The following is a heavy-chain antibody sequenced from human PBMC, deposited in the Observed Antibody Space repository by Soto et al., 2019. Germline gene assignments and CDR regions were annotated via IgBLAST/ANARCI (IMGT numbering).Heavy chain of an antibody. CDR2: INPSGGST. CDR3: ARGAATIDYYYYGMDV. Sequence: ASVKVSCKASGYTFTSYYMHWVRQAPGQGLEWMGIINPSGGSTSYAQKFQGRVTMTRDTSTSTVYMELSSLRSEDTAVYYCARGAATIDYYYYGMDVWGQGTTVTVSS. CDR1: GYTFTSYY. D-gene: IGHD5-12*01. J-gene: IGHJ6*02. V-gene: IGHV1-46*01.